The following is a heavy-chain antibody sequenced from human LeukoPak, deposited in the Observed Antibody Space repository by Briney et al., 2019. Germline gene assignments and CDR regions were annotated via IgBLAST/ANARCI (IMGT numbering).Heavy chain of an antibody. V-gene: IGHV5-51*01. D-gene: IGHD3-22*01. CDR3: ARADNSGYVYFDY. CDR1: GYSFPTYW. CDR2: IYPGGSDA. Sequence: GESLKISCKGSGYSFPTYWIAWVRQMPGKGLEWMGIIYPGGSDARYGPSFQGQVTISVDRSISTAYLQWDGLKASDTAMYYCARADNSGYVYFDYWGQGTLVTVSS. J-gene: IGHJ4*02.